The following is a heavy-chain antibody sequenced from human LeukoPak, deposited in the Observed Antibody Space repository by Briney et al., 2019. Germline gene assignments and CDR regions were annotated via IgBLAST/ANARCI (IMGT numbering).Heavy chain of an antibody. CDR3: ARDGDY. CDR2: MYQTVST. CDR1: HDYISSGGYY. V-gene: IGHV4-31*03. Sequence: SQTLSLTCTVSHDYISSGGYYWSWIRQHPGKGLEWIVYMYQTVSTYYSPSLKTRVSISVDTSNNQASLKLTSGTAADTVVYYCARDGDYWGQGTLVSVSS. J-gene: IGHJ4*02.